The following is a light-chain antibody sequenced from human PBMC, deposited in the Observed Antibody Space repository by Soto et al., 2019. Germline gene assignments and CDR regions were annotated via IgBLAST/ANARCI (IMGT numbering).Light chain of an antibody. CDR3: QQRSSWPLT. CDR2: GAS. J-gene: IGKJ4*01. CDR1: QSVSSTY. Sequence: EIVLTQSPGTLSLSPGERATLSCRASQSVSSTYLAWYQQKPGQATRLLIYGASSRATGITARFSGSGSGTDFTLTISSLEPEDFSVYYCQQRSSWPLTFGGGTKVDI. V-gene: IGKV3D-20*02.